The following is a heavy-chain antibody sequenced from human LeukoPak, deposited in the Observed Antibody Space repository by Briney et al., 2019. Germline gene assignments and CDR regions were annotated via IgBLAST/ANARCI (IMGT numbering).Heavy chain of an antibody. CDR1: GYTFTKYG. CDR3: ARVPPSAHQLLSSDY. J-gene: IGHJ4*02. D-gene: IGHD2-2*01. Sequence: ASVMVSCMASGYTFTKYGISWVRQAPGQGLEWMAWISANNGETRYAQNLQGRLTMTTDTSTSTAYMELRSLRPDDTAVYYCARVPPSAHQLLSSDYWGQGTQVTVSS. V-gene: IGHV1-18*04. CDR2: ISANNGET.